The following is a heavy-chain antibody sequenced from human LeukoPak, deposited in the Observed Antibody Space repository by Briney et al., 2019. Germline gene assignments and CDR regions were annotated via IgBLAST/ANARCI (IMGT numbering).Heavy chain of an antibody. J-gene: IGHJ4*02. CDR1: GYTFTSYY. CDR2: INPSGGST. Sequence: ASVKVSCKASGYTFTSYYMHWARQAPGQGLEWMGIINPSGGSTSYAQKFQGRVTMTRDTSTSTVYMELSSLRSEDTAVYYCARDRRGLSYGVCYPNYWGQGTLVTVSS. CDR3: ARDRRGLSYGVCYPNY. V-gene: IGHV1-46*01. D-gene: IGHD2-8*01.